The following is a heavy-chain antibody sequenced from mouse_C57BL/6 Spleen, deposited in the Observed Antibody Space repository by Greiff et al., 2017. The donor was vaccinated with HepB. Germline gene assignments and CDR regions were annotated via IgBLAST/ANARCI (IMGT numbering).Heavy chain of an antibody. D-gene: IGHD2-2*01. CDR3: TRSTMVRGFAY. CDR2: IDPENGDT. CDR1: GFNIKDDY. J-gene: IGHJ3*01. Sequence: VQLQQSGAELVRPGASVKLSCTASGFNIKDDYMHWVKQRPEQGLEWIGWIDPENGDTEYASKFQGKATITADTPSNTAYLQLSSLTSEDTAVYYCTRSTMVRGFAYWGQGTLVTVSA. V-gene: IGHV14-4*01.